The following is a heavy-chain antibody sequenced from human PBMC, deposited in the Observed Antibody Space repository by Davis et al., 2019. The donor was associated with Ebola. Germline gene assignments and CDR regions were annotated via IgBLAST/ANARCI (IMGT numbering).Heavy chain of an antibody. J-gene: IGHJ5*02. CDR3: ARGLLRSSTSWGWFDP. Sequence: ASVKVSCKASGYTFTGYYMHWVRQAPGQGLEWMGWINPNSGGTNYAQKFQGWVTMTRDTSISTAYMELSRLRSDDTAVYYCARGLLRSSTSWGWFDPWGQGTLVTVSS. D-gene: IGHD2-2*01. CDR1: GYTFTGYY. CDR2: INPNSGGT. V-gene: IGHV1-2*04.